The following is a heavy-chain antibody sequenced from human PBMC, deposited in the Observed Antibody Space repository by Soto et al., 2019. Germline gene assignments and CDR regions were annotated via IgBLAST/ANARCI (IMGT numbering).Heavy chain of an antibody. D-gene: IGHD1-26*01. CDR2: ISSSSSNI. CDR3: ARDHPFIVGAPFDY. Sequence: PGGSLRLSCAASGFTFSSYSMNWVRQAPGKGLEWVSYISSSSSNIYYADSVKGRFTISRDNAKNSPYLQMNSLRDEDTAVYYCARDHPFIVGAPFDYWGQGTLVTVSS. J-gene: IGHJ4*02. CDR1: GFTFSSYS. V-gene: IGHV3-48*02.